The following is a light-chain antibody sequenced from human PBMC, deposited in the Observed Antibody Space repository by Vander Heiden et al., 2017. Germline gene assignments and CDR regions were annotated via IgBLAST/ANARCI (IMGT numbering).Light chain of an antibody. CDR1: QSLSGN. CDR3: QQYDFWPRT. Sequence: EVVMTQSPATLSVSPGERATLSCRASQSLSGNLAWYQQKPGHAPMLLSYDASMRATAIPARFSGSGSGTEFALTISSLQSEDFAVYYCQQYDFWPRTFGQGTKLDIK. J-gene: IGKJ2*01. CDR2: DAS. V-gene: IGKV3-15*01.